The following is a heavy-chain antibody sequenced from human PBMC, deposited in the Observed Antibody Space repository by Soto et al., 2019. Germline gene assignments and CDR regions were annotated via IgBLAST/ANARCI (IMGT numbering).Heavy chain of an antibody. CDR1: GYTFTSYG. Sequence: GASVKVSCKASGYTFTSYGISWVRQAPGQGLEWMGWISAYNGNTNYAQKLQGRVTMTTDTSTSTAYMELRSLRSDDTAVYYCARDHAGLRYFDWPKDRMGYYYGMDVWGQGTTVTVS. D-gene: IGHD3-9*01. V-gene: IGHV1-18*01. CDR2: ISAYNGNT. CDR3: ARDHAGLRYFDWPKDRMGYYYGMDV. J-gene: IGHJ6*02.